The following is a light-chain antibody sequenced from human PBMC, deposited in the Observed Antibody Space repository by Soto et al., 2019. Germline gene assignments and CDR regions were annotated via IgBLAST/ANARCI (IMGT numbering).Light chain of an antibody. CDR3: QQYNRDPLT. V-gene: IGKV1-5*03. J-gene: IGKJ4*01. CDR2: KAS. CDR1: QSISSW. Sequence: DIQMTQSPSTLSASVGDRVTITCRASQSISSWLAWYQQKPGKAPNLLIYKASSLESGVPSRFSGSGSGTEFTLTISSLQTDDFATYYCQQYNRDPLTFGVGTKVEIK.